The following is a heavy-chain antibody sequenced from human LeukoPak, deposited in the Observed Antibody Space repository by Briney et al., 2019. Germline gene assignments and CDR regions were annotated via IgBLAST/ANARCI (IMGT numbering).Heavy chain of an antibody. Sequence: SETLSLTCTVSGYSISSGYYWGWVRQPPGKGLEWIANLYHSGSTYYNPSLKSRVTISVDTSKNQFSLQLNSVTAADTAVFYCARDVAVAGTWGEVSGFFDYWGQGTLVTVAS. J-gene: IGHJ4*02. CDR3: ARDVAVAGTWGEVSGFFDY. CDR1: GYSISSGYY. V-gene: IGHV4-38-2*02. CDR2: LYHSGST. D-gene: IGHD6-19*01.